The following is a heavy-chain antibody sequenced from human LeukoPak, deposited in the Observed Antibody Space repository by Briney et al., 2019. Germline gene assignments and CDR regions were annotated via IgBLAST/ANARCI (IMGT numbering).Heavy chain of an antibody. J-gene: IGHJ3*02. V-gene: IGHV3-21*01. CDR2: ISSSSSYI. CDR1: GFTFSSYS. D-gene: IGHD2-15*01. Sequence: GGSLRLSCAASGFTFSSYSMNWVRQAPGKGLEWVSSISSSSSYIYYADSVKGRFTISRDNAKNSLYLQMNSLRAEDTAVYYCARINDSDAFDIWGQGTMVTVSS. CDR3: ARINDSDAFDI.